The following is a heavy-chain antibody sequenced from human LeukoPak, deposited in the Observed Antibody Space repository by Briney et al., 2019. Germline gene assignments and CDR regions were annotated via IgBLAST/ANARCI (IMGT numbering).Heavy chain of an antibody. CDR2: IKRDGSEN. CDR1: GFTFSSYW. J-gene: IGHJ4*02. V-gene: IGHV3-7*01. Sequence: GGSLRLACAASGFTFSSYWMSWVRQAPGKGRGWVANIKRDGSENFYVDSVQGRFTIARDNSKNSLYLQMNSLRAEDTAVYYCAREPSYGNVDYWGQGTLVTVSS. D-gene: IGHD1-1*01. CDR3: AREPSYGNVDY.